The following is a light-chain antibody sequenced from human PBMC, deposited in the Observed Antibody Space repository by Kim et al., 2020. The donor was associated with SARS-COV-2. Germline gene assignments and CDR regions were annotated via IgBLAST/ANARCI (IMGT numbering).Light chain of an antibody. Sequence: IQLTHSPSILSASVGDRLTITSRASQVISSYSAWYQQKPGQAPKVLIYSASTLQNGVPPRFSGSGSGTDFTLSISSLQPEDFATYYCHQLNSYPLTFGGGTKVDIK. CDR2: SAS. CDR1: QVISSY. V-gene: IGKV1-9*01. J-gene: IGKJ4*01. CDR3: HQLNSYPLT.